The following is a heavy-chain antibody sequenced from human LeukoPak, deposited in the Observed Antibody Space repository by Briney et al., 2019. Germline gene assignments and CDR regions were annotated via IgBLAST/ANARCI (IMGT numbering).Heavy chain of an antibody. V-gene: IGHV4-4*07. CDR1: GGSISSYY. CDR3: ARDIMVFGVVMVAFDI. D-gene: IGHD3-3*01. Sequence: KPSQTLSLTCTVSGGSISSYYWSWIRQPAGKGLEWIGRIYTSGSTNYNPSLKSRVTMSVDTSKNQFSLKLSSVTAADTAVYYCARDIMVFGVVMVAFDIWGQGTMVTVSS. CDR2: IYTSGST. J-gene: IGHJ3*02.